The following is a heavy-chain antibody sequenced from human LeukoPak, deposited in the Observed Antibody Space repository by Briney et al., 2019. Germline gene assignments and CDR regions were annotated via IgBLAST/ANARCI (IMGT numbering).Heavy chain of an antibody. CDR1: GGSISSYY. CDR2: IYTSGST. CDR3: ARRNGVGSYGYYGY. Sequence: SETLSLTCTVSGGSISSYYWSWIRQPPGKGLEWIGYIYTSGSTNYNPSLKSGVTISVDTSKNQFSLKLSSVTAADTAVYYCARRNGVGSYGYYGYWGQGTLVTVSS. J-gene: IGHJ4*02. V-gene: IGHV4-4*09. D-gene: IGHD5-18*01.